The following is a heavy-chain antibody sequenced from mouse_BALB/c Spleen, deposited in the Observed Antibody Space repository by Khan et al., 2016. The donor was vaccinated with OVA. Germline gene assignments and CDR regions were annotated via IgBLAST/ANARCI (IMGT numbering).Heavy chain of an antibody. J-gene: IGHJ2*01. CDR2: ISYSGNT. Sequence: EVELVGSGPGLVKPSQSLSLTCTVTGYSITSDYAWNWIRQFPGNKLEWMGYISYSGNTKYNPSLKSRISITRDTSENQFFLQLNSVTIEDTATDYCARIYGGDFDYWGQGTTLTVSS. CDR3: ARIYGGDFDY. D-gene: IGHD1-1*01. CDR1: GYSITSDYA. V-gene: IGHV3-2*02.